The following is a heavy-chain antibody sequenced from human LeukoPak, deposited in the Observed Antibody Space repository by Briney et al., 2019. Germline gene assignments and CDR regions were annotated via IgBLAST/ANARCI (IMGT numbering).Heavy chain of an antibody. CDR1: GYTFTSYY. CDR3: ARAGDIVVVPAAIEAFDI. Sequence: ASVKVSCKASGYTFTSYYMHWVRQAPGQGLEWMGIINLSGGSTSYAQKFQGRVTMTRDTSTSTVYMELSSLRSEDTAVYYCARAGDIVVVPAAIEAFDIWGQGTMVTVS. V-gene: IGHV1-46*01. J-gene: IGHJ3*02. CDR2: INLSGGST. D-gene: IGHD2-2*01.